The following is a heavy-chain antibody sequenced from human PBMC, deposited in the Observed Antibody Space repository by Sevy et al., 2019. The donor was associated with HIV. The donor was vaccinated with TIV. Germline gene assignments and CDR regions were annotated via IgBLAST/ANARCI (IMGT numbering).Heavy chain of an antibody. V-gene: IGHV3-48*02. CDR3: ARSDYGDYVGCFDP. Sequence: GGSLRLSCAASGFTFSSSIINWVRQAPGKGLEWVSSISGTGSTIYYADSVKGRFTISRDNAKNSLYLQMHSVRDEDTAVYYCARSDYGDYVGCFDPWGQGTLVTVSS. CDR2: ISGTGSTI. J-gene: IGHJ5*02. D-gene: IGHD4-17*01. CDR1: GFTFSSSI.